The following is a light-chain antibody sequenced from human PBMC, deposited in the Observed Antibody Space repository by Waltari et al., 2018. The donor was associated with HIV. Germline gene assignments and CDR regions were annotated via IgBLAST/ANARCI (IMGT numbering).Light chain of an antibody. CDR1: QHIKTF. J-gene: IGKJ5*01. CDR2: GVS. CDR3: QQTYSVSIT. V-gene: IGKV1-39*01. Sequence: IQLTQSPSSLSASLGDKVTITCRASQHIKTFLNWYQVRPGKAPRVVVYGVSSLPTGVPSRFTGDGSGTDFTLTINNLQPEDFASYFCQQTYSVSITFGPGTRLEI.